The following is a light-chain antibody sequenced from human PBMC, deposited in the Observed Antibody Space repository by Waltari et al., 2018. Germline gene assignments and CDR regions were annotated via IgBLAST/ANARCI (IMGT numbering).Light chain of an antibody. J-gene: IGLJ3*02. CDR2: QAT. V-gene: IGLV2-23*01. Sequence: QSALTQPASVSGSPGQSIIISCTGTSRDIGNYNLVYWYQQHPDKAPKLIIYQATKRPSNISTPFFVSKSGKPASLTISGVQAEDEADDYCCSYAGSGTLVLGGGTKLTVL. CDR3: CSYAGSGTLV. CDR1: SRDIGNYNL.